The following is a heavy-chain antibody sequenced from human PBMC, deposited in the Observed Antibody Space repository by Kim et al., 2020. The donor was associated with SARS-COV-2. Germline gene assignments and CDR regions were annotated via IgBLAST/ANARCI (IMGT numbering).Heavy chain of an antibody. CDR1: GYNFINYA. V-gene: IGHV7-4-1*02. CDR2: INTNTGNP. D-gene: IGHD1-26*01. Sequence: ASVKVSCKASGYNFINYAINWVRQAPGQGLEWMGWINTNTGNPTYAQAFTGRFVFSLDTSVATSYLQISSLKAEDTAVYYCTRGGGELDYWGQGTLVTVSS. CDR3: TRGGGELDY. J-gene: IGHJ4*02.